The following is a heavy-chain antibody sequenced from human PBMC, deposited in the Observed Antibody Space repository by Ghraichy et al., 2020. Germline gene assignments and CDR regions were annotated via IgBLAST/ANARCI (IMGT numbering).Heavy chain of an antibody. J-gene: IGHJ1*01. CDR3: AKDTAGLYYDGVGCYNYFHH. CDR2: ISGSGLHT. Sequence: GGSLRLSCVASGFTFHNYVINWVRQAPGKGLEWVSGISGSGLHTYFADSVKGRFTISRDNSNNTVFLHMSSLRAEDTAVYYCAKDTAGLYYDGVGCYNYFHHWGQGTLVTVSS. V-gene: IGHV3-23*01. D-gene: IGHD3-22*01. CDR1: GFTFHNYV.